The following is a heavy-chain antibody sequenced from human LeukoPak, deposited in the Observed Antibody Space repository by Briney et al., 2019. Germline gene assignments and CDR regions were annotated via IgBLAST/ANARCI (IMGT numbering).Heavy chain of an antibody. V-gene: IGHV1-69*04. Sequence: ASVKVSCKASGGTFSSYAISWVRQAPGQGLEWMGRIIPILGIANYAQKFQGRVTITADKSTSTAYMDLSSLRSEDTAVYYCARDLPPYYFDYWGQGTLVTASS. CDR2: IIPILGIA. CDR3: ARDLPPYYFDY. J-gene: IGHJ4*02. CDR1: GGTFSSYA.